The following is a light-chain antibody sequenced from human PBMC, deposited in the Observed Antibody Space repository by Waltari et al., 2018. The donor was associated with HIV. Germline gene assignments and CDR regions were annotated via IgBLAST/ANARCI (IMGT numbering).Light chain of an antibody. CDR3: SSYANTDTLL. CDR1: SSDIGTYNL. J-gene: IGLJ3*02. Sequence: QSALTQPASVSGSPRQSITISCTGTSSDIGTYNLVSWYRQYPGMAPQLGIHGVATRPSGVSVRFSGSKSGNVASLTIASLQSEDEAEYYCSSYANTDTLLFGGGTKLTVL. CDR2: GVA. V-gene: IGLV2-14*01.